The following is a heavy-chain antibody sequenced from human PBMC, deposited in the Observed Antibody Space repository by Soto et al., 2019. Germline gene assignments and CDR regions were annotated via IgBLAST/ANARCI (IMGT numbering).Heavy chain of an antibody. CDR2: IYYSGST. CDR1: GGSIGSYN. J-gene: IGHJ4*02. D-gene: IGHD5-12*01. V-gene: IGHV4-59*01. Sequence: SETLSLTCTVSGGSIGSYNWSWIRQPPGKGLEWIGYIYYSGSTNYNPSLKSRVTISVDTSKNQFSLKLSSVTAADTAVYYCARSVESWDIVATMAFDYWGQGTLVTVSS. CDR3: ARSVESWDIVATMAFDY.